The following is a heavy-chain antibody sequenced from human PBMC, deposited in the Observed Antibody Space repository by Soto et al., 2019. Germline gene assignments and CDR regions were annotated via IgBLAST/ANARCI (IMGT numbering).Heavy chain of an antibody. CDR2: ANPSGST. Sequence: QVHLQQWGAGLLKPSETLSLTCAVYGGSFIGYYWNWIRQPPGKGLEWMGEANPSGSTNYHPSLKSRVTISVDKSKSQFSLRLSSVTAADTAVYYCARGSDIVATIWDSGWFDPWGQGTLVTVSS. V-gene: IGHV4-34*01. J-gene: IGHJ5*02. D-gene: IGHD5-12*01. CDR1: GGSFIGYY. CDR3: ARGSDIVATIWDSGWFDP.